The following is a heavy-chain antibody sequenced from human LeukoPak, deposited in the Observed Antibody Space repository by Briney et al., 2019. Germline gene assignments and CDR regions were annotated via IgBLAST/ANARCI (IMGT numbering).Heavy chain of an antibody. D-gene: IGHD3-22*01. CDR3: ARDLSLWFQNGGSYYYDSSGNRRVDY. Sequence: ASVKVSCKASGYTFTSYAMNWVRQAPGQGLEWMGWINTNTGNPTYAQGFTGRFVFSLDTSVSTAYLQISSLKAEDTAVYYCARDLSLWFQNGGSYYYDSSGNRRVDYWGQGTLVTVSS. J-gene: IGHJ4*02. CDR2: INTNTGNP. V-gene: IGHV7-4-1*02. CDR1: GYTFTSYA.